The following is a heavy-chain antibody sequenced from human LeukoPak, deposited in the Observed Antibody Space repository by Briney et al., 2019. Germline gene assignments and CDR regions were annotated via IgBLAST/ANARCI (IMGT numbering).Heavy chain of an antibody. D-gene: IGHD5-18*01. CDR1: GGSISSYY. V-gene: IGHV4-59*08. J-gene: IGHJ4*02. CDR2: IYYSGST. Sequence: SETLSLTCTVSGGSISSYYWSWIRQPPGKGLEWIGYIYYSGSTNYNPSLKSRVTISVDTSKNQFSLKLSSVTAADTAVYYCARQGYSYGRYYFDYWGQGTLVTVSS. CDR3: ARQGYSYGRYYFDY.